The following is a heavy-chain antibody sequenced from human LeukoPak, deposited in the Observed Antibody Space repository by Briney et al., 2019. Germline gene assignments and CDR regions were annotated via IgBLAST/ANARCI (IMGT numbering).Heavy chain of an antibody. CDR3: ARATQFRRNDY. D-gene: IGHD1-14*01. J-gene: IGHJ4*02. V-gene: IGHV4-34*01. Sequence: SETLSLTCAVYGGSFSGYYWSWIRQPPGKGLEWIGEINHSGSTNYNPSLKSRVTISVDTPKNQFSLKLSSVTAADTAVYYCARATQFRRNDYWGQGTLVTVSS. CDR2: INHSGST. CDR1: GGSFSGYY.